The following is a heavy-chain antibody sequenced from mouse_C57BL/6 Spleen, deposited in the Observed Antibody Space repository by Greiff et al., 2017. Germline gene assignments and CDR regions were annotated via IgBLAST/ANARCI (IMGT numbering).Heavy chain of an antibody. D-gene: IGHD3-3*01. CDR3: ASGEGCCDGALDY. V-gene: IGHV1-22*01. Sequence: VQLQQSGPELVKPGASVKLSCKASGYTFTDYNMRWVKQRHGQSLEWIGEIDPKNGSTNYNQKFKGKATLTENKSSSTAYMELRSLTSEDSAVYYCASGEGCCDGALDYWGQGTSRTVSS. CDR2: IDPKNGST. CDR1: GYTFTDYN. J-gene: IGHJ4*01.